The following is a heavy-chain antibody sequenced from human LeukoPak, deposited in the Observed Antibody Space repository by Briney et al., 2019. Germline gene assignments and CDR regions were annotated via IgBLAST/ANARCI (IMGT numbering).Heavy chain of an antibody. CDR1: GLPVSTIH. CDR3: VSGTIFGVTIPDC. V-gene: IGHV3-53*01. Sequence: GGPLRLSCAPSGLPVSTIHVRWLRQAPAGGVEWVSIIYTGGSAQYAESVKGRFTISRDSSRNTVYLQMNSLRAEDTAVYYCVSGTIFGVTIPDCWGQGTLVTVSS. J-gene: IGHJ4*02. D-gene: IGHD3-3*01. CDR2: IYTGGSA.